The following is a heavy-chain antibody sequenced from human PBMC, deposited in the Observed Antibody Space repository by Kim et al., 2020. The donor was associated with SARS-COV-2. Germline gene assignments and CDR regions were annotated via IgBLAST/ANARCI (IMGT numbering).Heavy chain of an antibody. J-gene: IGHJ6*02. Sequence: GESLKISCKGSGYSFTSYWISWVRQMPGKGLEWMGRIDPSDSYTNYSPSFQGHVTISADKSISTAYLQWSSLKASDTAMYYCARHVITGFGELSAYYYYGMDVWGQGTTVTVSS. CDR1: GYSFTSYW. CDR3: ARHVITGFGELSAYYYYGMDV. D-gene: IGHD3-10*02. V-gene: IGHV5-10-1*01. CDR2: IDPSDSYT.